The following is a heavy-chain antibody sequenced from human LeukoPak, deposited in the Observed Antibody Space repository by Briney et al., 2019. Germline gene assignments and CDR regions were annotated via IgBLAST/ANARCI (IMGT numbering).Heavy chain of an antibody. Sequence: GGSLRLSCAASGFTFSSYSMNWGRQAPGKGLEWVSSISSSSSYIYYADSVKGRFTISRDNAKNSLYLQMNRLRDEETAVYYCAKARSITGTTRFDPWGQGTLVTVSS. CDR2: ISSSSSYI. V-gene: IGHV3-21*01. D-gene: IGHD1-7*01. J-gene: IGHJ5*02. CDR1: GFTFSSYS. CDR3: AKARSITGTTRFDP.